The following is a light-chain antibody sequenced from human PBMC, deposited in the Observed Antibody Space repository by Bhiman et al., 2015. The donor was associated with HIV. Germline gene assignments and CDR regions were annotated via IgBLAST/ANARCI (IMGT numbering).Light chain of an antibody. V-gene: IGLV3-19*01. CDR3: QVWDSTSDHPRI. J-gene: IGLJ2*01. CDR2: GKN. CDR1: SLRSYY. Sequence: SSELTQDPAVSVALGQTVRITCQGDSLRSYYANWYQQKPGQAPVLVIYGKNNRPSGIPERFSGSNSGNRATLTISRVEAGDEADYYCQVWDSTSDHPRIFGGGTKLSVL.